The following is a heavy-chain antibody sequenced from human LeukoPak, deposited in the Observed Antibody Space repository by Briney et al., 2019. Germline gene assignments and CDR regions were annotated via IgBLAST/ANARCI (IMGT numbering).Heavy chain of an antibody. CDR2: FDPEDGET. CDR1: GYTLTELS. J-gene: IGHJ4*02. V-gene: IGHV1-24*01. CDR3: ATVSLTFGGVIVHYFDY. Sequence: ASVKVSFKVSGYTLTELSMHWVRQAPGKGGEGMGGFDPEDGETIYAQKFQRRVTMTEDTSTDTAYMELSSLRSEDTAVYYCATVSLTFGGVIVHYFDYWGQGTLVTVSS. D-gene: IGHD3-16*02.